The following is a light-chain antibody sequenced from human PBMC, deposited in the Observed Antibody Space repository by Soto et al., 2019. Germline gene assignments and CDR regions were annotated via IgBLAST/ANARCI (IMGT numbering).Light chain of an antibody. V-gene: IGKV3-15*01. CDR3: QQYINWWT. CDR1: QSVSSN. Sequence: ERATLSCRASQSVSSNLAWYQQKPGQSPRLLIYGASTRATGVPARCSGSGSGTEFTLTIRSLQSEDLAVYYGQQYINWWTSCQGSIVDVK. J-gene: IGKJ1*01. CDR2: GAS.